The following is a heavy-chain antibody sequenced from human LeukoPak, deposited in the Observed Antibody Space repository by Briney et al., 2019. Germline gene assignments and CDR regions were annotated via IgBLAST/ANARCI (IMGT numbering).Heavy chain of an antibody. CDR3: VRHTRRSPGDY. V-gene: IGHV3-7*01. J-gene: IGHJ4*02. Sequence: GGSLRLSCAASGFTFSSYWMSWVRQAPGKGLEWMANIRDDGSDKYYVDSVKGRFTISRDNAQNTLLLQMDSLRVEDTAVYYCVRHTRRSPGDYWGQGTLVTVST. D-gene: IGHD1-26*01. CDR1: GFTFSSYW. CDR2: IRDDGSDK.